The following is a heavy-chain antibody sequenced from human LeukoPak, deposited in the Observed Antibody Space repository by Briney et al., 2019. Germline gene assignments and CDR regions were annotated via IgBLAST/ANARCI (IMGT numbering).Heavy chain of an antibody. CDR3: ARLPKRRALRYFDWYPFDP. Sequence: PSETLSLTCTVSGYSISSGYYWGWIRQPPGKGLEWIGSIYHSGSTYYNPSLKSRVTISVDTSKNQFSLKLSSVTAADTAVYYCARLPKRRALRYFDWYPFDPWGQGTLVTVSS. CDR1: GYSISSGYY. D-gene: IGHD3-9*01. CDR2: IYHSGST. V-gene: IGHV4-38-2*02. J-gene: IGHJ5*02.